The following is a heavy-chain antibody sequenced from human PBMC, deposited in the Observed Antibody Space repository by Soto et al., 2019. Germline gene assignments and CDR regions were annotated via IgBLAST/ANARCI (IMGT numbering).Heavy chain of an antibody. CDR3: AKDLYYYDSSGPFDY. Sequence: GGSLRLSCEVSGFTFSAYGMHWVRQAPGKGLEYISAITSHGHITYYADSVKGRFTISRDNSKNTLSLQMSSLRGDDTAMYYYAKDLYYYDSSGPFDYWGQGTLVTVSS. J-gene: IGHJ4*02. CDR2: ITSHGHIT. D-gene: IGHD3-22*01. V-gene: IGHV3-64D*06. CDR1: GFTFSAYG.